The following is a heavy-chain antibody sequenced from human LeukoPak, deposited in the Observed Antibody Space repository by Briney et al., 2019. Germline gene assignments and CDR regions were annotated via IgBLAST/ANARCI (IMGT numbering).Heavy chain of an antibody. CDR3: ARAPHYYGSRFDP. J-gene: IGHJ5*02. D-gene: IGHD3-10*01. Sequence: SETLSLTCVVYGGSFSGYYWSWIRQPPGKGLEWIGEINHSGSTNYNPSLKSRVTISVDTSKNQFSLKLSSVTAADTAVYYCARAPHYYGSRFDPWGQGTLVTVSS. V-gene: IGHV4-34*01. CDR1: GGSFSGYY. CDR2: INHSGST.